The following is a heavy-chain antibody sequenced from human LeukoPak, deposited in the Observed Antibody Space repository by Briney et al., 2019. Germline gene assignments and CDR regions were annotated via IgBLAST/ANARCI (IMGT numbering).Heavy chain of an antibody. V-gene: IGHV3-23*01. CDR2: ISGSGGST. CDR3: ATESVLGYCSSTSCYRGGFDY. D-gene: IGHD2-2*02. Sequence: GGSLRLSCAASGFTFSSYAMSWVRQAPGKGLEWVSAISGSGGSTYYADSVKGRFTISRDNSKNTLYLQMNSLRAEDTAVYYCATESVLGYCSSTSCYRGGFDYWGQGTLVTVSS. CDR1: GFTFSSYA. J-gene: IGHJ4*02.